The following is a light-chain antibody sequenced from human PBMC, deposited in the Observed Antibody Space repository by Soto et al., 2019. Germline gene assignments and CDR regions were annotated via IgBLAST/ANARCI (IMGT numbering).Light chain of an antibody. J-gene: IGKJ2*01. Sequence: DIVMTQSPDSLAVSLGERATINCKSSQSVLYSSNNKNYLAWYQQKPGQPPKLLIYWASTRESGVPDRFSGSGSGTDFPLTISSLQAEDVAAYYCQQYYSTPYTFGQGTKLEIK. CDR3: QQYYSTPYT. V-gene: IGKV4-1*01. CDR1: QSVLYSSNNKNY. CDR2: WAS.